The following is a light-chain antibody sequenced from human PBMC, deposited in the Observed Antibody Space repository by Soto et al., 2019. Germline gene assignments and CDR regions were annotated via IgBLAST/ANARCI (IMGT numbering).Light chain of an antibody. J-gene: IGKJ1*01. V-gene: IGKV3-20*01. CDR3: QQYGSSPQT. Sequence: EIVLTQSPGTLSLSPGERATLSCRASQSVSSSYLAWYQQKPGQAPRLLIYGASSRATGIPGRFSGSGSGTDFTLTISRLEPADFAVYYCQQYGSSPQTFGQGTKVEIK. CDR1: QSVSSSY. CDR2: GAS.